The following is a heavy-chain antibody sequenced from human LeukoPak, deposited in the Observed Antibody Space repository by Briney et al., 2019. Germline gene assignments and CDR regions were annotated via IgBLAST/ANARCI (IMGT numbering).Heavy chain of an antibody. CDR3: AKKYSSSSPTFDY. J-gene: IGHJ4*02. CDR1: GFTFSSYV. Sequence: PGGPLRLSCAASGFTFSSYVMSWVRQAPGKGLEWVSGIDISGGSTHSADFVKGRFTISRDNSKNTLYLQMNSLRAEDTAVYYCAKKYSSSSPTFDYWGQGTLVTVSS. D-gene: IGHD6-6*01. V-gene: IGHV3-23*01. CDR2: IDISGGST.